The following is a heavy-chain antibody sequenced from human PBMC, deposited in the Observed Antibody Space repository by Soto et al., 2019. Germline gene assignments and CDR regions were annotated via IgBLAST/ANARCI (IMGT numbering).Heavy chain of an antibody. D-gene: IGHD5-18*01. Sequence: PSETLSLTCTVSGDSISTSAYYWGWVRQSPGKGLEWVGSIYYSGITYYNPSLRSRVTIYADRPKNQFSLKVGSVTAADTAVYYCARQGGDNYGDFDYWGQGTLVTVSS. CDR1: GDSISTSAYY. CDR3: ARQGGDNYGDFDY. J-gene: IGHJ4*02. CDR2: IYYSGIT. V-gene: IGHV4-39*01.